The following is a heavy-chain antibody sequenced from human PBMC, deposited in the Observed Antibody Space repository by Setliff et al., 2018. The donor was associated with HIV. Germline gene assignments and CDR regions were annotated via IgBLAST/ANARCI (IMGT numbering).Heavy chain of an antibody. CDR1: GYSFSSYG. CDR3: ARLGKNDYGDYFDY. J-gene: IGHJ4*02. Sequence: VASVKVSCKASGYSFSSYGISWVRQAPGQGLEWMGWISAYNGNTKYAQKLQGRVTMTTDTSTSTAYMELRSLRSDDTAVYYCARLGKNDYGDYFDYWGQGTLVTVSS. D-gene: IGHD4-17*01. V-gene: IGHV1-18*01. CDR2: ISAYNGNT.